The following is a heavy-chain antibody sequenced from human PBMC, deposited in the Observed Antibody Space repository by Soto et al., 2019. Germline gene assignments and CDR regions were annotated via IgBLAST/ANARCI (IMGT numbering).Heavy chain of an antibody. CDR2: IYYSGST. J-gene: IGHJ6*02. CDR3: ARRLYYDSSGFEGGGMDV. CDR1: GGSISSYY. V-gene: IGHV4-59*08. D-gene: IGHD3-22*01. Sequence: PSETLSLTCTVSGGSISSYYWSWIRQPPGKGLEWIGYIYYSGSTNYNPSLKSRVTISVDTSKNQFSLKLNSMTAADTAVYYCARRLYYDSSGFEGGGMDVWGQGTTVTVSS.